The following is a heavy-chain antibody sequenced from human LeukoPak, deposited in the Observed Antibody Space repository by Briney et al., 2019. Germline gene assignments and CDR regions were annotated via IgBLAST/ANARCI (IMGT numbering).Heavy chain of an antibody. V-gene: IGHV4-39*01. CDR3: ARQPNWSSSWYGWFDP. Sequence: SETLSLTCTVSGGSISSSSYYWGWIRQPPGKGLEWIGEINHSGSTNYNPSLKSRVTISVDTSKNQFSLKLSSVTAADTAVYYCARQPNWSSSWYGWFDPWGQGTLVTVSS. CDR2: INHSGST. D-gene: IGHD6-13*01. J-gene: IGHJ5*02. CDR1: GGSISSSSYY.